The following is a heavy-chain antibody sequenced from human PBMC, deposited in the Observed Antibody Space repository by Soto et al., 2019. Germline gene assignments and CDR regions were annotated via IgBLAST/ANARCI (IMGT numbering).Heavy chain of an antibody. D-gene: IGHD5-12*01. CDR1: GYSFSQKY. Sequence: GASVKVSCKAYGYSFSQKYVVWVRQAPGQGLEWMGVINPAGGSTSYAQKFRDRVIMTRDMSTSTVYLDLISLRSEDTAVYYCATPQLRLPGYGMDVWGQGTTVTVSS. V-gene: IGHV1-46*01. J-gene: IGHJ6*02. CDR3: ATPQLRLPGYGMDV. CDR2: INPAGGST.